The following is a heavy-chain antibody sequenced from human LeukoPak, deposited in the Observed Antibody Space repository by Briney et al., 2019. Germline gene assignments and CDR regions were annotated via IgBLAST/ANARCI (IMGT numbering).Heavy chain of an antibody. CDR1: GFTFSSYA. Sequence: GGSLRLSCAASGFTFSSYAMHWVRQAPGKGVEGVAVVSFDGDNKYYADSVKDGFTIYRDNSQNTLYLQLNSLRAEDTAVYYCARDWTLNYWGQGTLVTVSS. J-gene: IGHJ4*02. CDR2: VSFDGDNK. D-gene: IGHD3/OR15-3a*01. CDR3: ARDWTLNY. V-gene: IGHV3-30-3*01.